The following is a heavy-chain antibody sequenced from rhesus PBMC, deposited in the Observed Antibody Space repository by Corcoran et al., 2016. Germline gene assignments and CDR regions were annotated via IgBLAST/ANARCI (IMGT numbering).Heavy chain of an antibody. CDR3: TRGYYDSGFLYYFDY. CDR1: GFTFSDNY. CDR2: IKSKAYGGTA. V-gene: IGHV3-184*01. D-gene: IGHD3-28*01. J-gene: IGHJ4*01. Sequence: EVQLVESGGGLVQPGGSRRLSGAASGFTFSDNYMYGCRQAPGKGREWVDFIKSKAYGGTAEYAASVKGRFTISRDDSKSIAYLRMNSLKTEDTAVYYCTRGYYDSGFLYYFDYWGQGVLVTVSS.